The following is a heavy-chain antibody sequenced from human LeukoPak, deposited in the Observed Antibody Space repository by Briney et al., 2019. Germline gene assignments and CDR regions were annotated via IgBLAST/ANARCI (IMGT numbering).Heavy chain of an antibody. V-gene: IGHV3-23*01. CDR3: AKDFGWPFDY. CDR1: GFTFSTYA. Sequence: GGSLRLPCAASGFTFSTYALSWVRQAPGKGLEWVSATSGNGAKTYYADSVRGRFTISRDNSKNTLYLQMNSLRAEDTAVYYCAKDFGWPFDYWGQGTLVTVSS. J-gene: IGHJ4*02. D-gene: IGHD6-19*01. CDR2: TSGNGAKT.